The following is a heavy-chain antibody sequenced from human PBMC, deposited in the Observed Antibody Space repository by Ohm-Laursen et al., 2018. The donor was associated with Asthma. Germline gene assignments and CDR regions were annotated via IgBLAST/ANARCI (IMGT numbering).Heavy chain of an antibody. D-gene: IGHD6-19*01. Sequence: GSLRLSCAASGFTFRSYAMHWVRQAPGKGLEWVANINQDGSQKYYVDSVKGRFTLSRINAKNSLSLQMNSLRAEDTAVYYCARDAPNLTWQWLVRWYFDLWGRGTLVTVSS. V-gene: IGHV3-7*01. CDR3: ARDAPNLTWQWLVRWYFDL. J-gene: IGHJ2*01. CDR1: GFTFRSYA. CDR2: INQDGSQK.